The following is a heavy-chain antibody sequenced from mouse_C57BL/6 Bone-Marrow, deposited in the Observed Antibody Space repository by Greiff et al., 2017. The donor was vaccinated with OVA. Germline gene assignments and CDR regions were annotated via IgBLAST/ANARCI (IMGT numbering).Heavy chain of an antibody. D-gene: IGHD1-1*01. CDR2: IRSGGSYT. CDR1: GFTFSSYG. J-gene: IGHJ3*01. V-gene: IGHV5-6*02. Sequence: EVKLVESGGDLVKPGGSLKLSCAASGFTFSSYGMSWVRQTPDKRLEWVATIRSGGSYTYYPDSVKGRFTISRDNAKNTLYLQMSSLKSEDTAMYYCARRVYYGSSYGFAYWGQGTLVTVSA. CDR3: ARRVYYGSSYGFAY.